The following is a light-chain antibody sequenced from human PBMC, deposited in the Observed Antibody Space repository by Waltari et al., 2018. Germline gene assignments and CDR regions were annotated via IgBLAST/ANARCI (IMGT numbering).Light chain of an antibody. CDR1: QSVSRT. CDR3: QKYGTLPAT. J-gene: IGKJ1*01. Sequence: ELVLTQSPGTLSLSPGDRATLPCRASQSVSRTLAWYQQKPGQAPRLLIYDASSRATGIPDRFSGSGSGTDFSLTISRLEPEDFAVYYCQKYGTLPATFGQGTKVEIK. CDR2: DAS. V-gene: IGKV3-20*01.